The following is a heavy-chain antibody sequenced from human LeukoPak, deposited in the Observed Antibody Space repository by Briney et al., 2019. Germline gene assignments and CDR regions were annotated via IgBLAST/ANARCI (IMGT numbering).Heavy chain of an antibody. D-gene: IGHD2-15*01. CDR1: GFTFSSYW. Sequence: GGSLRLSCAASGFTFSSYWMSWVRQAPGKGLEWVANIKQDGSEKYYVDSVRGRFTISRDNAKNSLYLKMNSLRAEDTAVYYCARDGLYCSGGSCYNDYWGQGTLVTVSS. CDR3: ARDGLYCSGGSCYNDY. J-gene: IGHJ4*02. CDR2: IKQDGSEK. V-gene: IGHV3-7*01.